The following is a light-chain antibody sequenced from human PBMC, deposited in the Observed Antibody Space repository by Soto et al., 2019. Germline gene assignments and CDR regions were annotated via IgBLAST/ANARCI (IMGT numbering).Light chain of an antibody. CDR3: QQFSSYPLT. CDR1: QSVSSN. V-gene: IGKV3-20*01. CDR2: DAS. J-gene: IGKJ4*01. Sequence: EIVMTQSPSTLSVSPWERSTLSCSASQSVSSNLAWFQQKPGQAPRLLIYDASSRATGIPDRFSGGGSGTDFTLTISRLEPEDFAVYYCQQFSSYPLTFGGGTKVDIK.